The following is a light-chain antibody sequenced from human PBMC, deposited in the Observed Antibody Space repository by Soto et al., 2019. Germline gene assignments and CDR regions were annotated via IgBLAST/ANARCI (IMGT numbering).Light chain of an antibody. CDR3: QQYDNSPWT. V-gene: IGKV3-20*01. CDR1: QSVSSSY. J-gene: IGKJ1*01. Sequence: EIVLTQSPGTLSLCQGEGATLSCRASQSVSSSYLAWYQQKPGQAPRLLIYGASSRATGIPDRFSGGGSGTDFTLTISRREPEDFAVYYCQQYDNSPWTFGQGTKVEIK. CDR2: GAS.